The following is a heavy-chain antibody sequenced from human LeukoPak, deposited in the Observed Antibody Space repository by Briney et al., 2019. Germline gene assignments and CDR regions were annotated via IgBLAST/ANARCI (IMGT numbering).Heavy chain of an antibody. CDR3: ARDKRPYYYGSGTYPPGDY. V-gene: IGHV1-2*02. D-gene: IGHD3-10*01. CDR1: GYTFTGYY. Sequence: ASVKVSCKASGYTFTGYYMHWVRQAPGQGLEWMGWINPNSGGTNYAQKFQGRVTMTRDTSISTAYMELSRLRSDDTAVYYCARDKRPYYYGSGTYPPGDYWGQGTLVTVSS. J-gene: IGHJ4*02. CDR2: INPNSGGT.